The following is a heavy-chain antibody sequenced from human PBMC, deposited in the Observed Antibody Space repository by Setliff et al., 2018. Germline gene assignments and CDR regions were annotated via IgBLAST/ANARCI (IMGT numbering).Heavy chain of an antibody. CDR3: ARSSGPRVVLAADFDN. CDR1: GYMFTSNH. J-gene: IGHJ4*02. D-gene: IGHD3-9*01. CDR2: INPSDGHT. V-gene: IGHV1-46*01. Sequence: ASVKVSCKTSGYMFTSNHIHWGRQAPGQGLQWMGTINPSDGHTIYAQKFQGRVTMTTDTSTATVYMELKNLRSDDTAVYYCARSSGPRVVLAADFDNWGQGTLVTVSS.